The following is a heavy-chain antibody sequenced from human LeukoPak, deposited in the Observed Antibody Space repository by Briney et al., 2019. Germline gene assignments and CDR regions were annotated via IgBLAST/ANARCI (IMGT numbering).Heavy chain of an antibody. V-gene: IGHV1-58*01. CDR3: AADLAVAGYDY. Sequence: SVKVSCKASGFTFTSSAVQWVRQARGQRLEWIGWIVVGSGNTNYAQKFQERVTIARDMSTSTAYMELSSLRSEDTAVYYCAADLAVAGYDYWGQGTLVTVSS. CDR1: GFTFTSSA. CDR2: IVVGSGNT. D-gene: IGHD6-19*01. J-gene: IGHJ4*02.